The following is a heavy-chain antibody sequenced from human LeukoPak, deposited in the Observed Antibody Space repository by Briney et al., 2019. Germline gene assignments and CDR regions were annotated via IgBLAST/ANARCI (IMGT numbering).Heavy chain of an antibody. CDR2: IFWDDNE. D-gene: IGHD1-26*01. J-gene: IGHJ4*02. CDR1: GFSLSTGGVG. V-gene: IGHV2-5*02. CDR3: IHRPASGSYFDY. Sequence: SGPTLVKPTQTLTLTCTFSGFSLSTGGVGVGWIRQPPGKALEWLALIFWDDNERYSPSLKNRLTITKDTSKNQVVLSVTNVDPVDTATYYCIHRPASGSYFDYWGQGTLVTVSS.